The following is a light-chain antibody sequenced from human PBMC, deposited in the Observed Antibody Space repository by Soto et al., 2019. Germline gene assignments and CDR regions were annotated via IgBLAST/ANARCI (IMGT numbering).Light chain of an antibody. J-gene: IGLJ1*01. CDR2: DVR. Sequence: QSALTQPASVSVFPGQSITISCTGTSSDVGGYNFVSWYQQHPGKAPKLMIYDVRNRPSGVSNRFSGSKSVNTASLTISGLQAEDEADYYCSSYTSISTYVFGTGTKVTVL. V-gene: IGLV2-14*01. CDR1: SSDVGGYNF. CDR3: SSYTSISTYV.